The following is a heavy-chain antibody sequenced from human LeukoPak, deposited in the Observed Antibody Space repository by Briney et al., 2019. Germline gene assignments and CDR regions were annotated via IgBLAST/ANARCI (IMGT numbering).Heavy chain of an antibody. CDR1: GFTFSSYA. Sequence: PGGSLRLSCAASGFTFSSYAMSWVRQAPGKGLEWVSAISGSGGSTYYADSVKGRFTISRDNSKNTLYLQMNSLRAEDTAVYYCAPMGYYYGSSGYYIDYWGQGTLVTVSS. D-gene: IGHD3-22*01. CDR2: ISGSGGST. V-gene: IGHV3-23*01. CDR3: APMGYYYGSSGYYIDY. J-gene: IGHJ4*02.